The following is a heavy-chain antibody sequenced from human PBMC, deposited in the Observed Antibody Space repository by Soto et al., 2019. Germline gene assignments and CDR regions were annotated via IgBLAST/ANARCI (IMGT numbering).Heavy chain of an antibody. J-gene: IGHJ3*02. CDR3: ARVWNGDAFDI. D-gene: IGHD3-3*01. CDR1: GGSISSSNW. Sequence: SETLSLTCAVSGGSISSSNWWSWVRQHPGKGLEWIGYISNSGRTYYNPSLKSRLTISLDTSENQFSLKLTSVTAADTAMYYCARVWNGDAFDIWGQGTMVTVSS. V-gene: IGHV4-4*02. CDR2: ISNSGRT.